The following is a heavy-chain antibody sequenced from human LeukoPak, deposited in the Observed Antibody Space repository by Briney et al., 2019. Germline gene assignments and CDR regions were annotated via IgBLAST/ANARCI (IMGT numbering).Heavy chain of an antibody. V-gene: IGHV1-69*05. CDR2: IIPIFGTA. J-gene: IGHJ4*02. Sequence: SVKVSCKASGGTFSSYAISWVRQAPGQGLEWMGGIIPIFGTANYAQKFQGRVTITTDESTSTAYMELSSLRSEDTAVYYCARWYCSSTSCSPTSDYWGQGTLVTASS. D-gene: IGHD2-2*01. CDR3: ARWYCSSTSCSPTSDY. CDR1: GGTFSSYA.